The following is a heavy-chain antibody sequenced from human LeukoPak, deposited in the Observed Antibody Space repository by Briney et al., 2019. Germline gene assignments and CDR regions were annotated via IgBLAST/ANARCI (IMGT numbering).Heavy chain of an antibody. V-gene: IGHV3-30*02. D-gene: IGHD1-26*01. CDR1: GFTFSSYG. CDR3: ARDNSKWELLNSYYFDY. Sequence: QPGGSLRLSCAASGFTFSSYGMHWVRQAPGKGLEWVAFIRYDGSNKYYADSVKGRFTISRDNAKNSLYLQMNSLRAEDTAVYYCARDNSKWELLNSYYFDYWGQGTLVTVSS. J-gene: IGHJ4*02. CDR2: IRYDGSNK.